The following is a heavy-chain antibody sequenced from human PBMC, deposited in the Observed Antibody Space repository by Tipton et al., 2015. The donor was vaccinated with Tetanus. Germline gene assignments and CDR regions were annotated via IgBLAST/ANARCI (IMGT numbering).Heavy chain of an antibody. CDR2: IYDSGSI. Sequence: TLSLTCIVSGGSISSGGYYWSWVRQHPGKGLGWVGDIYDSGSIYYNPSLKSRVSISIETSKNQFSLKLSSVTAADTAVYYCARERYIHYGMAVWGQGTTVTVSS. CDR3: ARERYIHYGMAV. CDR1: GGSISSGGYY. D-gene: IGHD1-1*01. V-gene: IGHV4-31*03. J-gene: IGHJ6*02.